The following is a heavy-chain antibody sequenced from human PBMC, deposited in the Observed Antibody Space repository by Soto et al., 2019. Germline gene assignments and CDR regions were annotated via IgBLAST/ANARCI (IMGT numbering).Heavy chain of an antibody. CDR1: GYTFTSYA. Sequence: GASVKVSCTASGYTFTSYAMHWVRQAPGQRLEWMGWINAGNGNTKYSQKFQGRVTITRDTSASTAYMELSSLRSEDTAVYYCARDASYCSSTSCYEPSDPWGQGTLVTVSS. CDR3: ARDASYCSSTSCYEPSDP. V-gene: IGHV1-3*01. D-gene: IGHD2-2*01. J-gene: IGHJ5*02. CDR2: INAGNGNT.